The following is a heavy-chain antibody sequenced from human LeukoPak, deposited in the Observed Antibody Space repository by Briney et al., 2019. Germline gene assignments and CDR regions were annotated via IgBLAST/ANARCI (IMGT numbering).Heavy chain of an antibody. CDR3: AGYSSGWLYYYYYMDV. V-gene: IGHV4-59*01. CDR2: IYYSGST. J-gene: IGHJ6*03. Sequence: SETLSLTCAVYGGSFSSYYWSWIRQPPGKGLEWIGYIYYSGSTNYNPSLKSRVTISVDTSKNQFSLKLSSVTAADTAVYYCAGYSSGWLYYYYYMDVWGKGTTVTVSS. D-gene: IGHD6-19*01. CDR1: GGSFSSYY.